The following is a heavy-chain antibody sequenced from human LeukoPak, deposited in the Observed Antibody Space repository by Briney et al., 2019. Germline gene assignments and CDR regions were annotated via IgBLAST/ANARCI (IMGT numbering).Heavy chain of an antibody. J-gene: IGHJ4*02. V-gene: IGHV3-30*02. CDR1: GFTFSSYG. CDR3: AKDDVVPAATLFDY. Sequence: GGSLRLSCAASGFTFSSYGMHWVRQAPGKGLEWVAFIRYDGSNKYYADSVKGRFTISRDNSKNTLYLQMNSLRAEDTAVYYCAKDDVVPAATLFDYWGQGTLVTVSS. D-gene: IGHD2-2*01. CDR2: IRYDGSNK.